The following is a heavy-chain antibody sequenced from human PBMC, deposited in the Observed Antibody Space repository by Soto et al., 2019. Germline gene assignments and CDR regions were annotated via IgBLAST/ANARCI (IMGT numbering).Heavy chain of an antibody. V-gene: IGHV3-23*01. CDR2: ITSSGDKT. J-gene: IGHJ4*02. Sequence: EVQLLESGGDLVQPGGSLRLSCAASGFSLNNFAMAWVRQAPGKGLEWVSTITSSGDKTSYADSVKGRFIISRDNSKNMLYLQMNSLRVEDTALYYCARDCASTSCSVWRDCGQGTLVTVSS. CDR3: ARDCASTSCSVWRD. CDR1: GFSLNNFA. D-gene: IGHD2-2*01.